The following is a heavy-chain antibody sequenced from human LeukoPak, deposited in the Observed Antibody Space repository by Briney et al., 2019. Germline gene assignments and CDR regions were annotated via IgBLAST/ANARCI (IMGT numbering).Heavy chain of an antibody. CDR3: AKILPMNENFDY. Sequence: GGSLRLSCASSGFTFSNYPMSWVRQAPGKGLEWVSTITDRGGITYYADSGKGHFTISKDNTKNSLYLQMNSLRAEDTADYYCAKILPMNENFDYWGQGTLVAVSS. J-gene: IGHJ4*02. V-gene: IGHV3-23*01. CDR1: GFTFSNYP. CDR2: ITDRGGIT. D-gene: IGHD1-1*01.